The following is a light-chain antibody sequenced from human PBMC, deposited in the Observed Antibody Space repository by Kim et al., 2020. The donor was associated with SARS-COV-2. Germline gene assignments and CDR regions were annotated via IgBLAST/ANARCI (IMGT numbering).Light chain of an antibody. CDR2: IVS. Sequence: PSVVASRSIPCLVCSDGNSSLTWFHQRPGKAPRRLIYIVSSWDSGVPDRFSGSGSGTDFTLHIGRLEAEDVGAYYCKQVTTWPFTFGGGTKVDIK. CDR3: KQVTTWPFT. V-gene: IGKV2D-30*01. J-gene: IGKJ4*01. CDR1: PCLVCSDGNSS.